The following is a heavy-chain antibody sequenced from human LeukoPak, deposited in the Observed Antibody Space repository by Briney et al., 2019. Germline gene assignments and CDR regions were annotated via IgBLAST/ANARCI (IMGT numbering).Heavy chain of an antibody. CDR2: ISWDGGST. V-gene: IGHV3-43D*03. CDR3: AKDIQSGSIGSYFDY. J-gene: IGHJ4*02. D-gene: IGHD3-22*01. CDR1: GFTFDDYA. Sequence: GGSLRLSCAASGFTFDDYAMHWVRQAPGKGLEWVSLISWDGGSTCYADSVKGRFTISRDNSKNSLYLQMNSLRAEDTALYYCAKDIQSGSIGSYFDYWGQGTLVTVSS.